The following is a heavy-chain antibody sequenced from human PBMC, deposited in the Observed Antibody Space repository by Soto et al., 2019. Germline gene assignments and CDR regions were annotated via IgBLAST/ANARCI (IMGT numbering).Heavy chain of an antibody. CDR2: ISWNSGSI. Sequence: GGSLRLSCAASGFTFDDYAMHWVRQAPGKGLEWVSGISWNSGSIGYADSVKGRFTISRDNAKNSLYLQMNSLRAEDTALYYCAKDMELRGIYYYYYYGMDVWGQGTTVTV. D-gene: IGHD1-7*01. CDR1: GFTFDDYA. J-gene: IGHJ6*02. CDR3: AKDMELRGIYYYYYYGMDV. V-gene: IGHV3-9*01.